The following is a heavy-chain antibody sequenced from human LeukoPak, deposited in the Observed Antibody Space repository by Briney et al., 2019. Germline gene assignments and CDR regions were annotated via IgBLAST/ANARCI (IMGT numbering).Heavy chain of an antibody. CDR1: GGSISSGSYY. V-gene: IGHV4-61*02. CDR2: IYTSGST. CDR3: ARDVADCSGGSCYSWFDP. Sequence: SQTLSLTCTVSGGSISSGSYYWRWIRQPAGTGLEWIGRIYTSGSTNYNPSLKSRVTISVDTSKNQFSLKLSSVTAADTAVYYCARDVADCSGGSCYSWFDPWGQGTLVTVSS. J-gene: IGHJ5*02. D-gene: IGHD2-15*01.